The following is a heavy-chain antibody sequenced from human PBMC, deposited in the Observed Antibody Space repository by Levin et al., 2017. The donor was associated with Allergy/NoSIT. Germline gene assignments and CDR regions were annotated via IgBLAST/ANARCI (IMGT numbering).Heavy chain of an antibody. V-gene: IGHV4-59*11. CDR2: VYYSGST. CDR3: ARGITGTTPGAS. CDR1: GGSISSHF. D-gene: IGHD1-20*01. J-gene: IGHJ4*02. Sequence: SETLSLTCTVSGGSISSHFCNWVRQPPGKGLEWIGYVYYSGSTNYNPSLKSRVTISVDTSKNQFSLKLRSVTAADTAVYYCARGITGTTPGASWGQGTLVTVSS.